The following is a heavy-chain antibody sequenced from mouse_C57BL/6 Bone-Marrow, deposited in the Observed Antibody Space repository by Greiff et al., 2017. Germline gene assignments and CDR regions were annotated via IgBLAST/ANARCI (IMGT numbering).Heavy chain of an antibody. CDR2: IRNKANGYTT. J-gene: IGHJ3*01. CDR1: GFTFTDYY. D-gene: IGHD2-12*01. Sequence: EVQVVESGGGLVQPGGSLSLSCAASGFTFTDYYMSWVRQPPGKALEWLGFIRNKANGYTTEYSASVKGRFTISRDNSQSILYLQMNALRAEDSATYYCARYGCYSTFAYWGQGTLVTVSA. CDR3: ARYGCYSTFAY. V-gene: IGHV7-3*01.